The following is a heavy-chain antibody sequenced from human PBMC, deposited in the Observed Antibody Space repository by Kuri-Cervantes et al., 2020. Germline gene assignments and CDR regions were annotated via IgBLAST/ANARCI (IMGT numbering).Heavy chain of an antibody. D-gene: IGHD2-21*02. J-gene: IGHJ3*02. CDR1: GFTFSSYG. Sequence: GESLKISCAASGFTFSSYGMHWVRQAPGKGLEWVAVIWYDGSNKYYADSVKGRFTISRDNSKNTLYLQMNSLRAEDTAVYYCAKRDSVVVTARDAFDIWGQGTMVTVSS. V-gene: IGHV3-33*06. CDR3: AKRDSVVVTARDAFDI. CDR2: IWYDGSNK.